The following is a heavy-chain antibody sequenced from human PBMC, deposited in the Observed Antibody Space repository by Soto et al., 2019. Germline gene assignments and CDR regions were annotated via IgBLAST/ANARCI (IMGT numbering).Heavy chain of an antibody. D-gene: IGHD2-21*02. J-gene: IGHJ4*02. Sequence: GASVKVSCKASGYTFTGYYMHWVRQAPGQGLEWMGWISPNSGNTNYAQKLQGRVTMTRDTPTSTAYMELGSLRSDDTAVYYCARVGPDIVVVTASSYWGQGTLVTVSS. CDR2: ISPNSGNT. CDR3: ARVGPDIVVVTASSY. V-gene: IGHV1-2*02. CDR1: GYTFTGYY.